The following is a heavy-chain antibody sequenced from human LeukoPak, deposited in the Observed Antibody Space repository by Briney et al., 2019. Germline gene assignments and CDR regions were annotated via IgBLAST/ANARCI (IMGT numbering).Heavy chain of an antibody. CDR3: ARERYDSSGYYSTGHWFDP. CDR1: GYTVTSYG. CDR2: INVYNGNT. Sequence: ASVKLSCKASGYTVTSYGISWVRQAPGQGLEWMGWINVYNGNTNYAQTLQGRVTMTTDTSTSTAYMEHRSLRSDDTAVYYCARERYDSSGYYSTGHWFDPWGQGTLVTVSS. J-gene: IGHJ5*02. V-gene: IGHV1-18*01. D-gene: IGHD3-22*01.